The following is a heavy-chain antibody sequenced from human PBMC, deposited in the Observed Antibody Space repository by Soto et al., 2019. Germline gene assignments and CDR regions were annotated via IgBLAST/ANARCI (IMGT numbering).Heavy chain of an antibody. CDR3: ARASPHCSGGSCYSDY. CDR2: ISSSSSYI. V-gene: IGHV3-21*01. Sequence: GGSLRLSCAASGFTFSSYSMNWVRQAPGKGLEWVSSISSSSSYIYYADSVKGRFTISRDNAKNSLYLQMNSLRAEDTAVYYCARASPHCSGGSCYSDYWGQGTLVTVSS. D-gene: IGHD2-15*01. J-gene: IGHJ4*02. CDR1: GFTFSSYS.